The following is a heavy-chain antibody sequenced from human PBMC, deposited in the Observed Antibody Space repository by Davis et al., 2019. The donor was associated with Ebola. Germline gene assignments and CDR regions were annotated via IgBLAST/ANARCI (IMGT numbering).Heavy chain of an antibody. V-gene: IGHV1-69*13. Sequence: SVKVSCKASGGTFSNYGISWVRQAPGQGLDWMGGIIPVFGTPKYAQKFQGRVTITADESTSTAYMELSSLRSEDTAVYYCARARWWFGEFDAFDIWGQGSMVTVSS. CDR3: ARARWWFGEFDAFDI. CDR1: GGTFSNYG. CDR2: IIPVFGTP. D-gene: IGHD3-10*01. J-gene: IGHJ3*02.